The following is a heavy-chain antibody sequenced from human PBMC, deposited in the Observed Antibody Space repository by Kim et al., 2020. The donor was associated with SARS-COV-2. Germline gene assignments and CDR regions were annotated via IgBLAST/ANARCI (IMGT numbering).Heavy chain of an antibody. J-gene: IGHJ1*01. D-gene: IGHD3-22*01. Sequence: GGSLRLSCAASGFTFSSYWMSWVRQAPGKGLEWVANIKQDGSEKYYVDSVKGRFTISRDNAKNSLYLQMNSLRAEDTAVYYCARDLDYYDSSGYQYFQHWGQGTLVTVSS. CDR1: GFTFSSYW. V-gene: IGHV3-7*01. CDR2: IKQDGSEK. CDR3: ARDLDYYDSSGYQYFQH.